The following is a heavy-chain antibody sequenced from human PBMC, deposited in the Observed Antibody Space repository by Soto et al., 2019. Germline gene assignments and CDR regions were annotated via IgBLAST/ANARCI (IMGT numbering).Heavy chain of an antibody. J-gene: IGHJ6*02. V-gene: IGHV5-10-1*01. Sequence: PGESLKISCKGSGYSFTSYWISWVRQMPGKGLEWMGRIDPSDSYTNYSPSFQGHVTISADKSISTAYLQWSSLKASDTAMYYCASVDTAMVYYYGMDVWGQGTTVTVS. CDR2: IDPSDSYT. D-gene: IGHD5-18*01. CDR3: ASVDTAMVYYYGMDV. CDR1: GYSFTSYW.